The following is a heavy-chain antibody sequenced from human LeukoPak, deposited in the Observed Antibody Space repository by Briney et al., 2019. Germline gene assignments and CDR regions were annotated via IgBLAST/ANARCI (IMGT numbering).Heavy chain of an antibody. Sequence: PGGSLRLSCAASGFTFSSYNMNWVRQAPEKGLEWISSISGSSAYIYYADSVKGRFTISRDNAKNSLYLQMNSLRADDTAVYYCVRIPNSANFPNWFDPWGQGTLVTVS. CDR1: GFTFSSYN. V-gene: IGHV3-21*01. D-gene: IGHD2/OR15-2a*01. J-gene: IGHJ5*02. CDR2: ISGSSAYI. CDR3: VRIPNSANFPNWFDP.